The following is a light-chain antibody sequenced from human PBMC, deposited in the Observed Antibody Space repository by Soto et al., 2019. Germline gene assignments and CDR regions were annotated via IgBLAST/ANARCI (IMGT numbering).Light chain of an antibody. J-gene: IGLJ1*01. CDR1: SDDVGGYNY. CDR2: EVS. V-gene: IGLV2-14*01. CDR3: ISYRSSGTPFV. Sequence: QSVLTQPASVSGAPGQSITISCTGTSDDVGGYNYVSWYQHHPGKAPKLMIHEVSIRPSGVSNRFSGSKSGNTASLTISGLQTEDAADYFCISYRSSGTPFVFGTGTKVTV.